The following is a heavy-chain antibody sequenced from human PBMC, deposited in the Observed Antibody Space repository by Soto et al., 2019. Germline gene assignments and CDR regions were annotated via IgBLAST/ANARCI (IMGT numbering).Heavy chain of an antibody. CDR2: IYYSGST. D-gene: IGHD3-22*01. V-gene: IGHV4-39*01. J-gene: IGHJ4*02. CDR1: GGSISSSSYY. CDR3: ASCFSYYYDSSGYYYFDY. Sequence: PSETLSLTCTVSGGSISSSSYYWGWIRKPPGKGLEWIGSIYYSGSTYYNPSLKSRVTISVDTSKNQFSLKLSSVTAADTAVYYCASCFSYYYDSSGYYYFDYWGQGTLVTVSS.